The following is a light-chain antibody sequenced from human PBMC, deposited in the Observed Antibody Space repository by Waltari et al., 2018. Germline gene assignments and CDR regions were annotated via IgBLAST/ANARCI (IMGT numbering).Light chain of an antibody. J-gene: IGKJ1*01. CDR3: QRYGSSPWT. V-gene: IGKV3-20*01. CDR2: EAS. CDR1: QSVTSNL. Sequence: EIVLTQSPGSLSLSAGERATISCRASQSVTSNLLAWYQQKPGQAPRLLIYEASSRAIGIPERFSGSGSGTDFTLTISRLEPEDFAVYYCQRYGSSPWTFGQGTKVDIK.